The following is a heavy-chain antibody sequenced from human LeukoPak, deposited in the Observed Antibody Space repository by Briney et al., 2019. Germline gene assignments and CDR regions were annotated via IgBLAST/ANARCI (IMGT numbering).Heavy chain of an antibody. CDR3: ARQDILTGFPIGGFDY. J-gene: IGHJ4*02. CDR1: GFTFSSYA. Sequence: GGSLRLSCAASGFTFSSYAMHWVRQAPGKGLEWVAVISYDGSNKYYADFVKGRFTISREHSKNTLYLQMNSLRAEDTAVYYCARQDILTGFPIGGFDYWGQGTLVTVSS. CDR2: ISYDGSNK. D-gene: IGHD3-9*01. V-gene: IGHV3-30*04.